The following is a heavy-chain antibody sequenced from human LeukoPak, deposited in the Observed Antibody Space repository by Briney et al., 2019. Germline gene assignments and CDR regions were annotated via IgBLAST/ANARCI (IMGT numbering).Heavy chain of an antibody. J-gene: IGHJ4*02. CDR2: ISSSGSTI. D-gene: IGHD6-13*01. V-gene: IGHV3-48*03. CDR3: AHSSSWYSNFDY. CDR1: GFTFSTYE. Sequence: GGSLRLSCAASGFTFSTYEMNWVRQAPGKGPEWVSYISSSGSTIYYADSVKGRFTISRDNAKNSLYLQMNSLRAEDTAVYYCAHSSSWYSNFDYWGQGTLVTVSS.